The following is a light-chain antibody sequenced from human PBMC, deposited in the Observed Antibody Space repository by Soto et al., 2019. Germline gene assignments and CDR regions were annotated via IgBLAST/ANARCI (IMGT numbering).Light chain of an antibody. Sequence: QSVLTQPPSVSGAPGQRVTISCTGSSSNIGAGYDVHWYQQFPGTAPKLLIYANNNRPSGVPDRFSGSKSDTSASLAITGLQAEDEAYYYCQSYDSSLSGVVFGGGTQLTVL. CDR2: ANN. V-gene: IGLV1-40*01. J-gene: IGLJ3*02. CDR1: SSNIGAGYD. CDR3: QSYDSSLSGVV.